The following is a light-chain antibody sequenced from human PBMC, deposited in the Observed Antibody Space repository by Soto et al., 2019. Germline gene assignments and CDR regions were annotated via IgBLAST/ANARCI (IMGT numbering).Light chain of an antibody. V-gene: IGLV2-14*01. J-gene: IGLJ1*01. CDR1: GSDVGGYNY. CDR3: SSFTSSYFYV. CDR2: GVS. Sequence: QSALTQPASVSGSPGQSIAISCTGSGSDVGGYNYVSWYQQHPGKAPKLIIYGVSHRPSGVSPRFSASRSAYTASLTISGLKHEDEADYYCSSFTSSYFYVFGPGTKLTVL.